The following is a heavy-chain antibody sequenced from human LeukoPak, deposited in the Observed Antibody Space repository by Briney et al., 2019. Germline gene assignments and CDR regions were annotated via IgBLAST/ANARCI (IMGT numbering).Heavy chain of an antibody. D-gene: IGHD1-7*01. CDR3: ARLRTTGRGYMDV. Sequence: SETLSLTCAVSGYSISSGFYCGWIRQPPGKGLEWTASIYHSGSTYYNPSLKSRVTISVDTSKNQFSLKLRSVTAADTAVYYCARLRTTGRGYMDVWGKGTTVTVSS. CDR2: IYHSGST. CDR1: GYSISSGFY. V-gene: IGHV4-38-2*01. J-gene: IGHJ6*03.